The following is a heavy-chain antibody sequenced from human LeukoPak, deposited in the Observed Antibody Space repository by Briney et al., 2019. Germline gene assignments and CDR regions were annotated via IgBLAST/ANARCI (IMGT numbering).Heavy chain of an antibody. CDR1: GYTFTGYY. D-gene: IGHD6-13*01. CDR2: INPNSGGT. J-gene: IGHJ3*02. V-gene: IGHV1-2*02. Sequence: ASVKVSCKASGYTFTGYYMHWVRQAPGQGLEWMGWINPNSGGTNYAQKFQGRVTMTRDASISTAYMELSRLRSDDTAVYYCARWGSNIAAAGTDAFDIWGQGTMVTVSS. CDR3: ARWGSNIAAAGTDAFDI.